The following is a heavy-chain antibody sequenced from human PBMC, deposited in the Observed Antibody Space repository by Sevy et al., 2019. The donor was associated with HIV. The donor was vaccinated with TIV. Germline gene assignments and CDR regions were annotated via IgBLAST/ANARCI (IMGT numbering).Heavy chain of an antibody. V-gene: IGHV4-59*08. CDR1: GGSISSYY. D-gene: IGHD6-6*01. CDR3: ARHEYSSSYFDY. CDR2: IYYSGST. Sequence: SETLSPTCTVSGGSISSYYWSWIRQPPGKGLEWIGYIYYSGSTNYNPSLKSRVTISVDTSKNQFSLKLSSVTAADTAVYYCARHEYSSSYFDYWGQGTLVTVSS. J-gene: IGHJ4*02.